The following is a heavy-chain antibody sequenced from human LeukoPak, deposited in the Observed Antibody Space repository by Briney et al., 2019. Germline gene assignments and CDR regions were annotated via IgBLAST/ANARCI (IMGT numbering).Heavy chain of an antibody. CDR3: ARDYCSSTSCLLDY. Sequence: GGSLRLSCAASGFTFSTYAMHWVRQAPGKGLEYVSAISSNGGSTYYANSVKGRFTISRDNSKNTLYLQMGSLRAEDMAVYYCARDYCSSTSCLLDYWGQGALVTVSS. CDR1: GFTFSTYA. CDR2: ISSNGGST. J-gene: IGHJ4*02. D-gene: IGHD2-2*01. V-gene: IGHV3-64*01.